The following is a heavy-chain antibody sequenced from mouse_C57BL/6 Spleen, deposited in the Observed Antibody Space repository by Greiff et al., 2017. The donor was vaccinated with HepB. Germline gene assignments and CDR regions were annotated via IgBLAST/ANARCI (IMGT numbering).Heavy chain of an antibody. CDR3: ARCLYYGSSYWYFDV. J-gene: IGHJ1*03. CDR2: IDPNSGGT. V-gene: IGHV1-72*01. Sequence: QVQLKQPGAELVKPGASVKLSCKASGYTFTSYWMHWVKQRPGRGLEWIGRIDPNSGGTKYNEKFKSKATLTVDKPSSTAYMQLSSLTSEDSAVYYCARCLYYGSSYWYFDVWGTGTTVTVSS. CDR1: GYTFTSYW. D-gene: IGHD1-1*01.